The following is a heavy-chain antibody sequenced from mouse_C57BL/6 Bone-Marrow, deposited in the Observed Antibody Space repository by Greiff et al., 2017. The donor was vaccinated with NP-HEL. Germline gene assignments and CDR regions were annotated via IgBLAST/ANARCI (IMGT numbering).Heavy chain of an antibody. V-gene: IGHV5-6*02. D-gene: IGHD3-1*01. CDR2: ISSGGSYT. CDR1: GFTFSSYG. CDR3: ERIGVGDY. J-gene: IGHJ2*01. Sequence: EVMLVESGGDLVKPGGSLKLSCAASGFTFSSYGMSWVRQTPDKRLEWVATISSGGSYTYYPDSVKGRFTISRDNAKNTLYLQMSSLKSEDTAMYYCERIGVGDYWGQGTTLTVSS.